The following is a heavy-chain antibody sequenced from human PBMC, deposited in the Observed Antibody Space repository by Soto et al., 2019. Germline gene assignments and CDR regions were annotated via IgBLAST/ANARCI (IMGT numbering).Heavy chain of an antibody. D-gene: IGHD5-12*01. J-gene: IGHJ4*02. Sequence: SVKGRFTIPRDNAKNSLYLQMNSLRADDTAVYYCARDREGDGYNLAYWGQGTLVTVSS. V-gene: IGHV3-48*01. CDR3: ARDREGDGYNLAY.